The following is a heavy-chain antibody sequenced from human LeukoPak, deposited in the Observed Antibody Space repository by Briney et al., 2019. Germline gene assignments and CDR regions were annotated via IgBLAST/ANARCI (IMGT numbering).Heavy chain of an antibody. V-gene: IGHV3-23*01. CDR1: GFTFSAYA. Sequence: GGSLRLSCAASGFTFSAYAMTWVRQAPGKGLEWVSTIIGSGGSTYYADSVKGRFTISRDNSKNTLYLQMNSLSAEDTAVYYCAKSVAPVKGDFDYWGQGTLVTVSS. D-gene: IGHD5-12*01. J-gene: IGHJ4*02. CDR2: IIGSGGST. CDR3: AKSVAPVKGDFDY.